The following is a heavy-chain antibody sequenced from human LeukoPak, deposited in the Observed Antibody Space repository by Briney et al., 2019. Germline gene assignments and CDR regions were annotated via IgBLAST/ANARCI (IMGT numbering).Heavy chain of an antibody. V-gene: IGHV4-39*07. CDR1: GDSISSRSYY. Sequence: SETLSLTCTVSGDSISSRSYYWGWIRQPPGKGLEWIGSIYYSGSTYYNPSLKSRVTISVDTSKNQFSLKLSSVTAADTAVYYCARDFGSGSYSGRNRFDPWGQGTLVTVSS. D-gene: IGHD3-10*01. J-gene: IGHJ5*02. CDR3: ARDFGSGSYSGRNRFDP. CDR2: IYYSGST.